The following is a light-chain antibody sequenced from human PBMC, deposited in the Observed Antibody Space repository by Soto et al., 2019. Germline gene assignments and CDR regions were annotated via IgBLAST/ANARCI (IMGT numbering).Light chain of an antibody. CDR2: EVS. V-gene: IGLV2-14*01. CDR1: SSDVGGYNY. CDR3: SSYTGSLWL. Sequence: QSALTQPPSASGSPGQSVTISCTGTSSDVGGYNYVSWYQQHPGKAPKLMIYEVSNRPSGVSNRFSGSKSGNTASLTISGLQAEDEADYYCSSYTGSLWLFGGGTKLTVL. J-gene: IGLJ3*02.